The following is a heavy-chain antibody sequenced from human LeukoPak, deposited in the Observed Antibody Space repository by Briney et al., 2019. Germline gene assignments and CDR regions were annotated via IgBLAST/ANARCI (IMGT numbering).Heavy chain of an antibody. CDR1: GYTFTSYD. CDR3: ARGLFWFGDLKTHSFAP. V-gene: IGHV1-8*01. CDR2: VNPKTGNT. D-gene: IGHD3-10*01. Sequence: ASVNVSCKASGYTFTSYDIYWVRQVTGQGLQWMGWVNPKTGNTGYAQNFQGRVTMTRDTSISTAYMDLSSLRSEDTAVYYCARGLFWFGDLKTHSFAPWGQETLVTVSS. J-gene: IGHJ5*02.